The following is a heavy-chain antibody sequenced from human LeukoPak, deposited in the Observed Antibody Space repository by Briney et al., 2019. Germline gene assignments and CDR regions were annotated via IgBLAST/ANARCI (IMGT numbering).Heavy chain of an antibody. Sequence: GGSLRLSCTASGITFSTYWMTWVRQAPGKGLEWVANIKQDGSEKYYVDSVKGRFTISRDNTKNSVYLQMNSLRAEDTAVYYCAINHDYWGQGTLVTVSS. CDR1: GITFSTYW. CDR3: AINHDY. V-gene: IGHV3-7*01. J-gene: IGHJ4*02. CDR2: IKQDGSEK.